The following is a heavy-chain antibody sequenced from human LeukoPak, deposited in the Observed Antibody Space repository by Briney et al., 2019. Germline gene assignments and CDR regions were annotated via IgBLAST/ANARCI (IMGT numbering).Heavy chain of an antibody. D-gene: IGHD2-2*01. CDR2: IIPIFGTA. Sequence: ASVKVSCKASGYTFTGYYMHWVRQAPGQGLEWMGGIIPIFGTANYAQKFQGRVTITTDESTSTAYMELSSLRSEDTAVYYCARGVYIVVVPAATPYYFDYWGQGTLVTVSS. CDR3: ARGVYIVVVPAATPYYFDY. J-gene: IGHJ4*02. V-gene: IGHV1-69*05. CDR1: GYTFTGYY.